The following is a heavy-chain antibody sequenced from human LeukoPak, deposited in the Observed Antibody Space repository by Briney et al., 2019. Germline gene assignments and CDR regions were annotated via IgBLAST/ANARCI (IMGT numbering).Heavy chain of an antibody. D-gene: IGHD3-22*01. CDR2: IYYSGST. CDR3: ARLRKTNYYDSSGLPRDAFDI. CDR1: GGSFSGYY. J-gene: IGHJ3*02. Sequence: SETLSLTCAVYGGSFSGYYWSWIRQPPGKGLEWIGYIYYSGSTNYNPSLKSRVTISVDTSKNQFSLKLSSVTAADPAVYYCARLRKTNYYDSSGLPRDAFDIWGQGTMVTVSS. V-gene: IGHV4-59*01.